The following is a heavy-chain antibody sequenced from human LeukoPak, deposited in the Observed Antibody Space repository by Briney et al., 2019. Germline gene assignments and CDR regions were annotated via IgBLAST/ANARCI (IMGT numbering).Heavy chain of an antibody. D-gene: IGHD4-11*01. V-gene: IGHV3-49*04. CDR3: TRAPYSNYVNLDY. J-gene: IGHJ4*02. CDR2: IRSKAYGGTT. CDR1: EFTFGDYA. Sequence: GGSLRLSCTASEFTFGDYAMSWVRQAPGKGLEWVGFIRSKAYGGTTEYAASVKGRSTISRDDSKSIAYLQMNSLRTEDTAVYYCTRAPYSNYVNLDYWGQGTLVTVSS.